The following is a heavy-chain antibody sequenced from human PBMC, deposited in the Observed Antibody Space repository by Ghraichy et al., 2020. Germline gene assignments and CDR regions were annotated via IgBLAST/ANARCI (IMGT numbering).Heavy chain of an antibody. CDR1: GGSISNGDYY. J-gene: IGHJ4*02. Sequence: SETLSLTCTVSGGSISNGDYYWSWIRQPAGRGLEWIGRISTSGSTDYNPSLKSRVSISLNTSNNRFSLNLSSVTAADTAMYYCARGLGRSLFDFWGQGTLVTVSS. V-gene: IGHV4-61*02. CDR3: ARGLGRSLFDF. D-gene: IGHD6-13*01. CDR2: ISTSGST.